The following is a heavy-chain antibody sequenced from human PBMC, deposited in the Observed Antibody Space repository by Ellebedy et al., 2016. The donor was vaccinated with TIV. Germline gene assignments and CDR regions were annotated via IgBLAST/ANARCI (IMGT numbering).Heavy chain of an antibody. D-gene: IGHD2-2*01. J-gene: IGHJ4*02. V-gene: IGHV3-23*01. CDR1: GFTFSSYA. CDR2: ISGSGGST. CDR3: AKDQFPAARMGYIDY. Sequence: GGSLRLXXAASGFTFSSYAMSWVRQAPGKGLEWVSAISGSGGSTYYADSVKGRFTISRDNSKNTLYLQMNSLRAEDTAVYYCAKDQFPAARMGYIDYWGQGTLVTVSS.